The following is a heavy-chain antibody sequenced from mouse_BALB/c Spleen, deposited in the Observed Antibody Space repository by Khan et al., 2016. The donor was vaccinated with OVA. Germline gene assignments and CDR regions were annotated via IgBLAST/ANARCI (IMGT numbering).Heavy chain of an antibody. V-gene: IGHV5-6*01. CDR2: ISSGGSYT. D-gene: IGHD1-1*01. CDR3: TRLAYYYNSEGFAY. Sequence: EVQLVESGGDLVKPGGSLKLSCEASGFTFSTYGMSWVRQTPDKRLEWVAAISSGGSYTYYPDSVKGRFTISRDNAKNTLYLQMSSLKSEDTAMYYCTRLAYYYNSEGFAYWGQGTLVTVSA. J-gene: IGHJ3*01. CDR1: GFTFSTYG.